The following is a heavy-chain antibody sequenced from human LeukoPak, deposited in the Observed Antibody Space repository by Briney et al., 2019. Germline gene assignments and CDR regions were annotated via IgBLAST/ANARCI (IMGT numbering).Heavy chain of an antibody. V-gene: IGHV1-2*02. CDR1: GYTLSDHY. J-gene: IGHJ3*02. D-gene: IGHD1-26*01. CDR2: INPNSGGT. Sequence: ASVKVSCKASGYTLSDHYMNWVRQAPGQGLEWMGWINPNSGGTNYAQKFQGRVTMTRDASISSVYMELSSLRSDDTAVYYCARSRRLGAFRDAFDIWGQGTMVIVSS. CDR3: ARSRRLGAFRDAFDI.